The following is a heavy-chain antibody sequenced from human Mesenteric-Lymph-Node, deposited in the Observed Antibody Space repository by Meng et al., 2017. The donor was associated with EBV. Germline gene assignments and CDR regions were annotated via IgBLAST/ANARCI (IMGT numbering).Heavy chain of an antibody. Sequence: QGPRQESGPGLVKPSQTLSSTCTLSGGFISSGGYYWSWIRQSPGKGLEWIGYIYYSGTTYYNPSLQSRVSMSMDSSRNQFSLKLSSVTAADTAVYYCAREIYCTSASCPFDYWGQGTLVTVSS. D-gene: IGHD2-2*01. CDR3: AREIYCTSASCPFDY. J-gene: IGHJ4*02. CDR1: GGFISSGGYY. V-gene: IGHV4-30-4*01. CDR2: IYYSGTT.